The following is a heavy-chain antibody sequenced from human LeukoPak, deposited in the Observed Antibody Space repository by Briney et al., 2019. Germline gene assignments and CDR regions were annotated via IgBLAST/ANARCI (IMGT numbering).Heavy chain of an antibody. V-gene: IGHV3-15*01. CDR3: TTPYGDYPPYYYYYMDV. J-gene: IGHJ6*03. CDR1: GFTFSSYG. D-gene: IGHD4-17*01. Sequence: GGTLRLSCAASGFTFSSYGMSWVRQAPGKGLEWVGRIKSKTDGGTTDYAAPVKGRFTISRDDSKNTLYLQMNSLKTEDTAVYYCTTPYGDYPPYYYYYMDVWGKGTTVTVSS. CDR2: IKSKTDGGTT.